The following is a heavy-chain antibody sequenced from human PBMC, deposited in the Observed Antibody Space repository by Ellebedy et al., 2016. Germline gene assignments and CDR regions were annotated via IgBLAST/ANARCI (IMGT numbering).Heavy chain of an antibody. V-gene: IGHV1-3*01. D-gene: IGHD6-19*01. CDR3: ARSSYSDIAVALFDAFDI. CDR1: GYTFTSYA. Sequence: ASVKVSXKASGYTFTSYAMHWVRQAPGQRLEWMGWINAGNGNTKYSQKFQGRVTITADESTSTAYMELSSLRSEDTAVYYCARSSYSDIAVALFDAFDIWGQGTMVTVSS. J-gene: IGHJ3*02. CDR2: INAGNGNT.